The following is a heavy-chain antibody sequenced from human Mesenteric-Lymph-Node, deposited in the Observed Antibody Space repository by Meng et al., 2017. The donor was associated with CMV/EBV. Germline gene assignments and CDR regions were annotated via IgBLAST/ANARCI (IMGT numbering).Heavy chain of an antibody. CDR3: AKDVGGANRPSFDY. V-gene: IGHV3-23*01. D-gene: IGHD3-16*01. CDR1: GFTFSTYA. CDR2: ISGGGGTT. Sequence: GESLKISCTASGFTFSTYAMSWVRQAPGKGLEWVSTISGGGGTTDYADSVKGRFTISRDNSKNTLYLQMNSLRAEDTAVYYCAKDVGGANRPSFDYWGQGTLVTVSS. J-gene: IGHJ4*02.